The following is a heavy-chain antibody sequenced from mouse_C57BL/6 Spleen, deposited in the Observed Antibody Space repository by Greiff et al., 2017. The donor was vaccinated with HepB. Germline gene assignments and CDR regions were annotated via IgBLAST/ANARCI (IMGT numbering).Heavy chain of an antibody. J-gene: IGHJ3*01. CDR1: GYTFTSYW. D-gene: IGHD2-12*01. V-gene: IGHV1-52*01. Sequence: QVQLQQSGAELVRPGSSVKLSCKASGYTFTSYWMHWVKQRPIQGLEWIGNIDPSDSETHYNQKFKDKATLTVDKSSSTAYMQLSSLTSEDSAVYYWARERGRRGFAYWGQGTLVTVSA. CDR2: IDPSDSET. CDR3: ARERGRRGFAY.